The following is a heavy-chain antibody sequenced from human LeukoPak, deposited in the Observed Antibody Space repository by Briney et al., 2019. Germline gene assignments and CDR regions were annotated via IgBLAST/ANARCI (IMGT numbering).Heavy chain of an antibody. D-gene: IGHD2-15*01. V-gene: IGHV3-72*01. J-gene: IGHJ4*02. CDR1: GFTLSDHY. CDR2: VRNKANGYRT. Sequence: PGGSLRLSCAASGFTLSDHYMDWVRQAPGKGLEWVGRVRNKANGYRTEYAASVEGRFTVSGDASKNSLYLQMNSLKIEDTAVYYCARSGCCGAGTCYSDYFDYWGLGTLVTVSS. CDR3: ARSGCCGAGTCYSDYFDY.